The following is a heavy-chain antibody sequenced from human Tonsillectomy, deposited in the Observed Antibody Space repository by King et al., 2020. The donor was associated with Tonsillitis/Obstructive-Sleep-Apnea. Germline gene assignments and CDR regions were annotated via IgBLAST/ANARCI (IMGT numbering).Heavy chain of an antibody. CDR1: GFTFSSYS. J-gene: IGHJ4*02. D-gene: IGHD3-3*02. CDR3: VKSLSQGLAPHDC. CDR2: INNYGGYT. V-gene: IGHV3-64D*06. Sequence: VQLVESGGGLVQPGGSLRLSCSASGFTFSSYSMHWVRQAPGEGLEYVSGINNYGGYTPFADSVKGRFSISRDNSKNTLYLQMNSLRVEDTALYYCVKSLSQGLAPHDCWGRGILVTVSP.